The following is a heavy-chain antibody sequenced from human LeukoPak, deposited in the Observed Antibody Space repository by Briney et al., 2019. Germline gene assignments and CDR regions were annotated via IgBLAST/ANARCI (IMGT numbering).Heavy chain of an antibody. V-gene: IGHV3-74*01. CDR2: INTDGSST. CDR1: GFTFSSYW. Sequence: GGSPRLSCAASGFTFSSYWMHWVRQAPGKGLVWVSRINTDGSSTTYADSVKGRFTISKDNAKNTLYLQMNSLRAEDTAVYYCARPYYSGSGSYGYWGQGTLVTVSS. CDR3: ARPYYSGSGSYGY. D-gene: IGHD3-10*01. J-gene: IGHJ4*02.